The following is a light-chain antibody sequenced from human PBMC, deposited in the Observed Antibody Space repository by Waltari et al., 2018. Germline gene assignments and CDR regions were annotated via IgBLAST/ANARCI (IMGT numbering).Light chain of an antibody. CDR1: SSDVGGYNY. V-gene: IGLV2-14*01. CDR2: EVR. Sequence: QSALPQPASVPGSPGQSISIPCTGTSSDVGGYNYVSWYQQHPCKAPKLMIYEVRNRPSGVSNRFSGSKSGNTASLTISGLQAEDEADYYCSSYTSSSTSVVFGGGTKLTVL. CDR3: SSYTSSSTSVV. J-gene: IGLJ2*01.